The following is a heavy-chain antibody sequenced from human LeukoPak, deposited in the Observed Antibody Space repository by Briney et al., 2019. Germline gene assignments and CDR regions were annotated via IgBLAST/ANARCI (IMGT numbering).Heavy chain of an antibody. CDR2: IKEDGSEK. Sequence: PGGSLRLSCTASGFTFSSYWMSWVRQAPGKGLEWVANIKEDGSEKNYVDSVKGRFTISRDNAKNSLYLQMNSLRAEDTAVYYCARGGGRHVEYWGQGNLVTVSS. CDR3: ARGGGRHVEY. CDR1: GFTFSSYW. J-gene: IGHJ4*02. V-gene: IGHV3-7*05. D-gene: IGHD3-16*01.